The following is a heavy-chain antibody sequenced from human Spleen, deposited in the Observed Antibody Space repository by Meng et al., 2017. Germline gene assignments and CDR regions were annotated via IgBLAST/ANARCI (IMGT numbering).Heavy chain of an antibody. D-gene: IGHD6-13*01. CDR3: ARDEDISAAGKLFGDY. CDR2: INPKSGDT. J-gene: IGHJ4*02. Sequence: ASVKVSCKASGGTFSSYGISWVRQVPGQGLEWMGGINPKSGDTHYAQKFQARVTMTGDTSISTAYMELGGLRSDDTAMYYCARDEDISAAGKLFGDYWGQGTLVTVSS. CDR1: GGTFSSYG. V-gene: IGHV1-2*02.